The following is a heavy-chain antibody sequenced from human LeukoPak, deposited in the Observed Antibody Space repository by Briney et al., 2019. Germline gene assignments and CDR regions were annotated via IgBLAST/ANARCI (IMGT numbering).Heavy chain of an antibody. CDR3: ARDLAGVDY. J-gene: IGHJ4*02. D-gene: IGHD6-19*01. Sequence: SETLSLTCTVSGGSISSYYWSWIRQPPGKGLEWIGYIYYSGSTNYSPSLKSRVTISVDTSKNQFSLKLSSVTAADTAVYYCARDLAGVDYWGQGTLVTVSS. CDR1: GGSISSYY. V-gene: IGHV4-59*01. CDR2: IYYSGST.